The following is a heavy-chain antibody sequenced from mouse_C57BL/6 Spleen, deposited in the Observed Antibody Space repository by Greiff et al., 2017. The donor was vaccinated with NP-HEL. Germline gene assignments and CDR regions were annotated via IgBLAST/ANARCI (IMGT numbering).Heavy chain of an antibody. J-gene: IGHJ2*01. CDR2: ISSGSSTI. V-gene: IGHV5-17*01. D-gene: IGHD2-1*01. CDR3: ARPIYYGNYGFDY. CDR1: GFTFSDYG. Sequence: EVKVVESGGGLVKPGGSLKLSCAASGFTFSDYGMHWVRQAPEKGLEWVAYISSGSSTIYYADTVKGRFTISRDNAKNTLFLQMTSLRSEDTAMYYCARPIYYGNYGFDYWGQGTTLTVSS.